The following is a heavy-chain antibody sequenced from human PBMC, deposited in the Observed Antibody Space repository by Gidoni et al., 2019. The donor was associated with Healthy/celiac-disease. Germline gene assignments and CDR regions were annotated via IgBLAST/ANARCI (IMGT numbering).Heavy chain of an antibody. V-gene: IGHV3-33*01. CDR1: GFTFSSYG. CDR3: ARGGAVTTPLDY. CDR2: IWYDGSNK. Sequence: QVQLVESGGCVVQPGRSLRLSCPASGFTFSSYGMHWVRQAPGKGLEWVAVIWYDGSNKYYADSVKGRFTISRDNSKNTLYLQMNSLRAEDTAVYYCARGGAVTTPLDYWGQGTLVTVSS. J-gene: IGHJ4*02. D-gene: IGHD4-4*01.